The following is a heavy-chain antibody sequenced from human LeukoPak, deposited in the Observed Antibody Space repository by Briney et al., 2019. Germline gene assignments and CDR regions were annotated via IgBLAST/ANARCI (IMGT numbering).Heavy chain of an antibody. D-gene: IGHD2-8*01. Sequence: PSETLSLTCGVSGGPISNTNWWSWVRQPPGQGLERIGEISLTGLTHYNPSLESRVTVSLDKSKNQLSLNLTSVTAADTAVYYCSRENGAFSPFGYWGQGTLVTVLS. J-gene: IGHJ4*02. V-gene: IGHV4-4*02. CDR1: GGPISNTNW. CDR2: ISLTGLT. CDR3: SRENGAFSPFGY.